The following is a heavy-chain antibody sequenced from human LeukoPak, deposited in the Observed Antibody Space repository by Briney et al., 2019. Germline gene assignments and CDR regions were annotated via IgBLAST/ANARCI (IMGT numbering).Heavy chain of an antibody. J-gene: IGHJ5*02. CDR1: GGSLSSYF. D-gene: IGHD3-10*01. Sequence: SETLSLTCTVSGGSLSSYFWSWIRQPPGKGLEWIGYIHNSATTNCNPSLKSRVTISVDKSKNQFSLKLSSVTAADTAVYYCARVAHSDLWFGEFNNWFDPWGQGTLVTVSS. CDR2: IHNSATT. V-gene: IGHV4-59*12. CDR3: ARVAHSDLWFGEFNNWFDP.